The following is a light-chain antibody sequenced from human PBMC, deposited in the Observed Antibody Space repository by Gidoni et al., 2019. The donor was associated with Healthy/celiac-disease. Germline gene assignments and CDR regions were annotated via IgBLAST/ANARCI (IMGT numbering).Light chain of an antibody. CDR3: QQYYSGPLT. CDR2: WAS. CDR1: PSVLYNASNKNF. V-gene: IGKV4-1*01. J-gene: IGKJ4*01. Sequence: DIVLTQSPNSLAVPLGERATIKCKTCPSVLYNASNKNFLAWYQQKPGQPPKLLICWASSRESGVPDRSSGSGSGTDFTLTISSLQAEDVAVYYCQQYYSGPLTFGGGTQVEIK.